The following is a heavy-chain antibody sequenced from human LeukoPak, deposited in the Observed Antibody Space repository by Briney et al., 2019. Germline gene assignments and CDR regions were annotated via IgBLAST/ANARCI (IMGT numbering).Heavy chain of an antibody. CDR1: GGSISSSSYY. Sequence: PSETLSLTCTVSGGSISSSSYYWGWIRQPPGKGLEWIGSIYYSGSTYYNPSLKSRVTTSGDTSKNPFSLKLSSVTAAGTAVYYCARGTMIGPQLDYWGQGTLVTVSS. J-gene: IGHJ4*02. V-gene: IGHV4-39*07. CDR2: IYYSGST. CDR3: ARGTMIGPQLDY. D-gene: IGHD3-22*01.